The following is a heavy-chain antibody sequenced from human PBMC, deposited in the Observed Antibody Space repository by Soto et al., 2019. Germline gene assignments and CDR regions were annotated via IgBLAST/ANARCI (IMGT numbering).Heavy chain of an antibody. CDR3: ARDLTAADY. CDR2: INPSGGST. V-gene: IGHV1-46*01. J-gene: IGHJ4*02. Sequence: QAQLMQSGAEVKKPGASVTISCKASGYTFTSYYIHWVRQAPRQGLEWMAIINPSGGSTNYAQKFQGRVTVTRDTSTSTVNMELSSLSSEDTAVYYCARDLTAADYWGQGTLVTVSS. D-gene: IGHD2-21*02. CDR1: GYTFTSYY.